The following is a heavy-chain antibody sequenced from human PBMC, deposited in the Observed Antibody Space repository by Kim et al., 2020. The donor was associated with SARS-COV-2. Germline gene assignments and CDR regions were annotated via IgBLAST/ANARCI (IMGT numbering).Heavy chain of an antibody. D-gene: IGHD5-18*01. CDR1: GGTFSSYA. J-gene: IGHJ6*02. CDR3: AREGGYTLYYYYGMDV. CDR2: IIPIFGTA. Sequence: SVKVSCKASGGTFSSYAISWVRQAPGQGLEWMGGIIPIFGTANYAQKFQGRVTITADESTSTAYMELSSLRSEDTAVYYCAREGGYTLYYYYGMDVWGQGTTVTVSS. V-gene: IGHV1-69*13.